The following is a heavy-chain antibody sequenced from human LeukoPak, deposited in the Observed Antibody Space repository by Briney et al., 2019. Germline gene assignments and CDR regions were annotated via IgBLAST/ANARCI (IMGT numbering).Heavy chain of an antibody. CDR1: GVTLSSYA. J-gene: IGHJ4*02. CDR3: AKQGFGC. CDR2: ISGSADNT. Sequence: QTGGSLRLSCTASGVTLSSYAMSWVRQAPGEGLERVSTISGSADNTNYAEAVKGRFTISRDNSKNTMYLQMNSLRAEDTAVYYCAKQGFGCWGQGTLVTVSS. V-gene: IGHV3-23*01.